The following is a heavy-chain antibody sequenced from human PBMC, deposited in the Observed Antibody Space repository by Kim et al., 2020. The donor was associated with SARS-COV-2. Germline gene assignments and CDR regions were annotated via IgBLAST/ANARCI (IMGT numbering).Heavy chain of an antibody. CDR3: ARGRIVGAIQNYFDY. V-gene: IGHV1-69*13. D-gene: IGHD1-26*01. Sequence: SVKVSCKASGGTFSNYAISWVRQAPGQGLEWMGGIIPIFGAANYAQKFQGRVTITADESTNADYMELSSLRSEDTAEYYCARGRIVGAIQNYFDYWGQGTLVIVSS. J-gene: IGHJ4*02. CDR2: IIPIFGAA. CDR1: GGTFSNYA.